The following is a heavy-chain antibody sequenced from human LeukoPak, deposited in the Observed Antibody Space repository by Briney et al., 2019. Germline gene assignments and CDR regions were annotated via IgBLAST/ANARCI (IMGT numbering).Heavy chain of an antibody. D-gene: IGHD3-22*01. CDR3: VRVGDSSGYSEFDP. V-gene: IGHV5-51*01. CDR2: IYPGGSDT. J-gene: IGHJ5*02. CDR1: GHTFSGYW. Sequence: GESLKISCKVSGHTFSGYWIGWVRQMPGKGLEWMGIIYPGGSDTRYSPSFEGQVTISADKSISTAYLQWSSLKASDSAMYFCVRVGDSSGYSEFDPWGQGTLVTVSS.